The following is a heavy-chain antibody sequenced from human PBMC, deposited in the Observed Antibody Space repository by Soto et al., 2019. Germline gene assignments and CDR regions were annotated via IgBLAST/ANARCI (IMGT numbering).Heavy chain of an antibody. CDR1: GFTFSSYG. CDR2: IWYDGSNK. Sequence: GGSLRLSCAASGFTFSSYGMHWVRQAPGKGLEWVAVIWYDGSNKYYADSVKGRFTISRDNSKNRLYLQMNSLRAEDTAVYYCARDAGRITIFGVVITNYYYGMDVWGQGTTVTVSS. V-gene: IGHV3-33*01. J-gene: IGHJ6*02. CDR3: ARDAGRITIFGVVITNYYYGMDV. D-gene: IGHD3-3*01.